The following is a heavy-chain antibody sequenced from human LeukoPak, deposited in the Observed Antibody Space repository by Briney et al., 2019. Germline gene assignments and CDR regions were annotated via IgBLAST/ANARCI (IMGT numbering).Heavy chain of an antibody. V-gene: IGHV3-48*01. Sequence: GGSLRLSCAASGFTFSSYSMNWVRQAPGKGLEWVSYISSSSSTIYYADSVKGRFTISRDNAKNSLYLQMNSLRAEDTAVYYCARDSDYYGSGSYYDYWGQGTLVTVSS. CDR1: GFTFSSYS. CDR3: ARDSDYYGSGSYYDY. J-gene: IGHJ4*02. CDR2: ISSSSSTI. D-gene: IGHD3-10*01.